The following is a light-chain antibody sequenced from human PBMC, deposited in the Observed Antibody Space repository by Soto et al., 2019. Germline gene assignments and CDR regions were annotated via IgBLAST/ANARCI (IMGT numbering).Light chain of an antibody. CDR2: AAS. CDR3: QQYSSHST. CDR1: QGVSSY. J-gene: IGKJ1*01. Sequence: IQLTQSPSSLSASVGDRVTNTCRASQGVSSYLAWYQQKPGKAPKLLIYAASTLQSGVPSRFSGSGSGTEFTLTISSLQPDDFATYYCQQYSSHSTFGQGTKVDIK. V-gene: IGKV1-9*01.